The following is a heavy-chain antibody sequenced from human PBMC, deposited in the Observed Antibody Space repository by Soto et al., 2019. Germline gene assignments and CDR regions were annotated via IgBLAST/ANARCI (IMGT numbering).Heavy chain of an antibody. CDR1: GFTFSSYG. CDR3: ARGGDEWDWYFDL. D-gene: IGHD4-17*01. V-gene: IGHV3-33*01. J-gene: IGHJ2*01. Sequence: QVQLVESGGGVVQPGRSLRLSCAASGFTFSSYGMHWVRQAPGKGLEWVAVIWYDGSNKYYADSVKGRFTISRDNSKNTLYLHMNSLRAEDTAVYNCARGGDEWDWYFDLWGRGTLVTVSS. CDR2: IWYDGSNK.